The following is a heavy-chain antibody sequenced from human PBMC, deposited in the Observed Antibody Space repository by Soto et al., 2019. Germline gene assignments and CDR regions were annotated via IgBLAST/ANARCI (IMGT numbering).Heavy chain of an antibody. J-gene: IGHJ6*02. V-gene: IGHV1-18*03. D-gene: IGHD3-9*01. CDR1: GYTVTSYG. CDR2: ISAYNGNT. CDR3: ARLYYDILTGYYYYGMDV. Sequence: QVQLVQSGAEVKKPGASVKVSCKASGYTVTSYGISWVRQAPGQGLEWMGWISAYNGNTNYAQKLQGRVTMTTDTSTSTAYMELRSLRSDDMAVYYCARLYYDILTGYYYYGMDVWGQGTTVTVSS.